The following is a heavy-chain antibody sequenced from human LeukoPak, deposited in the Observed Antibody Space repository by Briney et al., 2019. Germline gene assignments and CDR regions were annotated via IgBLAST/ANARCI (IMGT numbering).Heavy chain of an antibody. CDR3: ATHTGGYNYWWFDI. Sequence: VASVKVSCKASGGTFSNYPIIWVRQAPGRGLEWLGGIIPIYGTANYALMFQGRITLTAHESTATAYMELRSLTSDDTAMYFCATHTGGYNYWWFDIWGQGTLVSASS. V-gene: IGHV1-69*13. D-gene: IGHD5-24*01. CDR2: IIPIYGTA. CDR1: GGTFSNYP. J-gene: IGHJ5*02.